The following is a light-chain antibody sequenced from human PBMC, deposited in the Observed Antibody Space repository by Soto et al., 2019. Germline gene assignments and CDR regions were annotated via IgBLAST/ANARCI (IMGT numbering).Light chain of an antibody. CDR2: VGTGGIVG. CDR1: SGYSNYK. V-gene: IGLV9-49*01. J-gene: IGLJ1*01. Sequence: QSVLTQPPSASASLGASVTLTCTLSSGYSNYKVDWYQQRPGKGPRFVMRVGTGGIVGSKGDGIPDRFSVLGSGLNRYLTIKNIQGEDESDYHCGAYHGSGSNFVYVFGTGTKLTVL. CDR3: GAYHGSGSNFVYV.